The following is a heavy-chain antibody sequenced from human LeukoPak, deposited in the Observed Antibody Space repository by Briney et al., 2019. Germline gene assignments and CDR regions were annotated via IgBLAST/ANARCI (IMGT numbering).Heavy chain of an antibody. D-gene: IGHD5-18*01. J-gene: IGHJ4*02. Sequence: PGGSLRLTCAASGFTFSSYDMSWVRQAPGKGLEWVSLISGRGGRAYYADSVKGRFTISRDNSKNTLYLQMNSLRADDTAVYYCAKLDWGGSRYGYFDAWGQGTLVTVSS. CDR1: GFTFSSYD. CDR3: AKLDWGGSRYGYFDA. CDR2: ISGRGGRA. V-gene: IGHV3-23*01.